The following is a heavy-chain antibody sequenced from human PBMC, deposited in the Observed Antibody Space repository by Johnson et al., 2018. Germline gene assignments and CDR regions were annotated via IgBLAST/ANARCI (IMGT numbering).Heavy chain of an antibody. V-gene: IGHV3-9*01. CDR3: TKGLSQDDTFHI. Sequence: VQLVQSGGGLVQXGRSLRLSCAASGFTFGDYTMQWVRQAPGTGLAWVSTISWNNVNIDYVDSVKGRFTISRDNAKTSLDLQMNSLRAEDTALYYCTKGLSQDDTFHIWGQGTMVTVSS. CDR1: GFTFGDYT. CDR2: ISWNNVNI. J-gene: IGHJ3*02.